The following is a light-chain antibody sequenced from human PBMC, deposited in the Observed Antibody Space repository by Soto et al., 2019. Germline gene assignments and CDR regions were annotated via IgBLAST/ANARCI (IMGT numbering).Light chain of an antibody. CDR3: RSYTTTNTVV. CDR2: EVS. V-gene: IGLV2-14*01. CDR1: SSDVGTYTY. Sequence: QSVLTQPASVSWALGQSITISCTGTSSDVGTYTYVSWYRQHPGKAPKLMIYEVSNRPSGVSNRFSGSKSGNTASLTISGLQAEDEADYYCRSYTTTNTVVFGGGTQLTVL. J-gene: IGLJ2*01.